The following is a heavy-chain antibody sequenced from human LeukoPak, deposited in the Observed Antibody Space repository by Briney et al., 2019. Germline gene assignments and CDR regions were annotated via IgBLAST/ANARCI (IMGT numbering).Heavy chain of an antibody. CDR1: GYTFTGYY. J-gene: IGHJ4*02. CDR3: ARDPPYYYGSGDSKPTYFFDY. V-gene: IGHV1-2*02. D-gene: IGHD3-10*01. Sequence: ASVKVSCKASGYTFTGYYMHWVRQAPGQGLEWMGWINPNSGGTNYAQKFQGRVTMTRDTSISTAYMELSRLRSDDTAVYYCARDPPYYYGSGDSKPTYFFDYWGQGTLVTVSS. CDR2: INPNSGGT.